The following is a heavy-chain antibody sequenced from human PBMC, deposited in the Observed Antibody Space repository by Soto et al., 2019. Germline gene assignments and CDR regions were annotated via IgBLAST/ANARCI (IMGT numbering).Heavy chain of an antibody. Sequence: PSETLSLTCAVSGGSISSGGYSWSWIRQPPGKGLEWIGYMYHSGSTYYNPSLKSRVTISIDRSKNQFSLKLTSVTPADTAIYYCARVKRSTSRLDPWGQGTLVTVSS. CDR3: ARVKRSTSRLDP. D-gene: IGHD1-26*01. CDR1: GGSISSGGYS. CDR2: MYHSGST. J-gene: IGHJ5*02. V-gene: IGHV4-30-2*01.